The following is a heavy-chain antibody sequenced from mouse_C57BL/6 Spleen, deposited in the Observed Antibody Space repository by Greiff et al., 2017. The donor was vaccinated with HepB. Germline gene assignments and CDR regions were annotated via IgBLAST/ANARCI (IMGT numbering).Heavy chain of an antibody. CDR2: INYDGSST. CDR3: ARAPYGSNYAMDY. V-gene: IGHV5-16*01. Sequence: EVHLVESEGGLVQPGSSMKLSCTASGFTFSDYYMAWVRQVPEKGLEWVANINYDGSSTYYLDSLKSRFIISRDNAKNILYLQMSSLKSEDTATYYCARAPYGSNYAMDYWGQGTSVTVSS. D-gene: IGHD1-1*01. J-gene: IGHJ4*01. CDR1: GFTFSDYY.